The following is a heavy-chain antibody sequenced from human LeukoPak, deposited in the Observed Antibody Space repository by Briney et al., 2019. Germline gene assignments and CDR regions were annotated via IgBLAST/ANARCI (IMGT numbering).Heavy chain of an antibody. CDR2: ISAYNGQT. Sequence: ASVKVSCKASGFLLGSYGVSWVRQAPGQGLEWGGWISAYNGQTKYAEKLQDRVTLTADTSANTVYIEVRNLRSDDTAVYFCAREATYCGGVCYPLDFWGQGTLVTVSA. V-gene: IGHV1-18*04. D-gene: IGHD2-21*02. J-gene: IGHJ4*02. CDR1: GFLLGSYG. CDR3: AREATYCGGVCYPLDF.